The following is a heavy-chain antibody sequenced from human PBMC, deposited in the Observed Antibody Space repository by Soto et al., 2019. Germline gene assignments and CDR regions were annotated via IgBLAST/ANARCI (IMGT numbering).Heavy chain of an antibody. J-gene: IGHJ5*02. Sequence: SVKVSCKASGGTFSSYTISWVRQAPGQGLEWMGRIIPILGIANYAQKFQGRVTITADKSTSTAYMELSSLRSEDTAVYYCASYGDYTNWFDPWGQGTLVTVSS. D-gene: IGHD4-17*01. CDR3: ASYGDYTNWFDP. CDR2: IIPILGIA. V-gene: IGHV1-69*02. CDR1: GGTFSSYT.